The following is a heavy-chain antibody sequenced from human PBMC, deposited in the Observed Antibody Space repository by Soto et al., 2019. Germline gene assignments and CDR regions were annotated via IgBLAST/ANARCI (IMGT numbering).Heavy chain of an antibody. J-gene: IGHJ3*02. D-gene: IGHD6-13*01. CDR2: ITGSGGST. V-gene: IGHV3-23*01. Sequence: GGSLRLSWAASGFTFSSYAMSWVRQAPGKGLEWVSAITGSGGSTYYADSVKGRFTISRDNSKNTLYLQMDSLRAEDTAVYYCAKDRYSSNWNDAFDIWGQGTMVTVSS. CDR1: GFTFSSYA. CDR3: AKDRYSSNWNDAFDI.